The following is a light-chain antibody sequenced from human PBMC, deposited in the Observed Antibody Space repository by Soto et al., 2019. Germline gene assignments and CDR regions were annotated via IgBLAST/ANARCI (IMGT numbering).Light chain of an antibody. V-gene: IGLV2-11*01. CDR3: CSYAGSYTYV. CDR1: SSDVGGHNY. CDR2: SVS. J-gene: IGLJ1*01. Sequence: QSVLTQPRSVSGSPGQSVTISCTGTSSDVGGHNYVSWYQQHPGKAPKLMISSVSKRPSGVPDRFSGSKSGNTASLTISGLQAEDEADYYCCSYAGSYTYVFGTVTKLTVL.